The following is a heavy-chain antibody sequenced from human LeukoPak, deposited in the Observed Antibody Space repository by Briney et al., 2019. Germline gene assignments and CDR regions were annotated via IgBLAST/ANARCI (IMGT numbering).Heavy chain of an antibody. CDR3: ATSTLIVVVTDYYFDY. D-gene: IGHD3-22*01. V-gene: IGHV1-24*01. Sequence: ASVKVSCKVSGYTLTELSMHWVRQAPGKELEWMGGFDPEDGETIYAQKFQGRVTMTEDTSTDTAYMELSSLRSEDTAVYYCATSTLIVVVTDYYFDYWGQGTLVTVSS. J-gene: IGHJ4*02. CDR1: GYTLTELS. CDR2: FDPEDGET.